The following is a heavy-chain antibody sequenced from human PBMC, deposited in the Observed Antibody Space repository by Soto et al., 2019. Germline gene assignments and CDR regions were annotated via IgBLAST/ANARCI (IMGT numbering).Heavy chain of an antibody. J-gene: IGHJ6*02. D-gene: IGHD5-18*01. V-gene: IGHV4-30-4*01. CDR1: GGSISSGDYY. Sequence: SETLSLTCTVSGGSISSGDYYWSWIRQPPGKGLEWIGYIYYSGSTYYNPSLKRRVTISVDTSKNQFSLKLSSVTAADTAVYYCARSIPLRGYSYGSYYYYYGMDVWGQGTTVTVS. CDR3: ARSIPLRGYSYGSYYYYYGMDV. CDR2: IYYSGST.